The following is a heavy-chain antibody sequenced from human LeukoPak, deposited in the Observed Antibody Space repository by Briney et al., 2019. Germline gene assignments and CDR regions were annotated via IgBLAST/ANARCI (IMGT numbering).Heavy chain of an antibody. D-gene: IGHD6-13*01. CDR1: GYTFTGYY. Sequence: ASVKVSCKASGYTFTGYYMHWVRQAPGQGLEWMGWINPNSGGTNYAQKFQGRVTMTRDTSINTSYMDLSRLRSDDTAVYYCARGGDSSSWFTSPDYWGRGTLVTVSS. CDR3: ARGGDSSSWFTSPDY. J-gene: IGHJ4*02. CDR2: INPNSGGT. V-gene: IGHV1-2*02.